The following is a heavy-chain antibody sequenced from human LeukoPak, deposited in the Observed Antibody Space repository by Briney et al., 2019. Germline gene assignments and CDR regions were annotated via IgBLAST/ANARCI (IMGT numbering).Heavy chain of an antibody. Sequence: GASVKVSCKASVYTFTGYYMHWVRQAPGQGLEWMGWINPNSGGTNYAQKFQGRVTMTRDTSISTAYMELSRLRSDDTAVYYCARDLGTVFGYSYGSSFDYWGQGTLVTVSS. D-gene: IGHD5-18*01. CDR1: VYTFTGYY. CDR3: ARDLGTVFGYSYGSSFDY. CDR2: INPNSGGT. J-gene: IGHJ4*02. V-gene: IGHV1-2*02.